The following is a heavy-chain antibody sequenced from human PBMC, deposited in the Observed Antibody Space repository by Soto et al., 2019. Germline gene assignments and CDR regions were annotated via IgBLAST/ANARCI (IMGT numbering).Heavy chain of an antibody. Sequence: QVQLVQSGAAVKKPGASVKVTCKASGYTFNTYAMHWVRQAPGQRLERMGWIHGANGKPLYSQRFQGRVAITWDTSASTASRELSSLTSKDTAVYYGARAASRQEGQTDLDVWGQGTTVTVSS. CDR2: IHGANGKP. CDR1: GYTFNTYA. J-gene: IGHJ6*02. V-gene: IGHV1-3*01. D-gene: IGHD3-3*01. CDR3: ARAASRQEGQTDLDV.